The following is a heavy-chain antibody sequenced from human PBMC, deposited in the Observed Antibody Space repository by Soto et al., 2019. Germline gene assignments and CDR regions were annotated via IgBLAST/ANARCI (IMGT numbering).Heavy chain of an antibody. V-gene: IGHV3-74*03. CDR2: INGDGSIT. D-gene: IGHD3-22*01. CDR1: GFTFSSYW. J-gene: IGHJ1*01. Sequence: GGSLRLSCAASGFTFSSYWMHWVRQVPGKGLEWVARINGDGSITSHADSVTGRFTISRDNAKDTLDLQMRSLRAEDTGVYYCARAETTKYDSSGYGYWGQGXRVTVSS. CDR3: ARAETTKYDSSGYGY.